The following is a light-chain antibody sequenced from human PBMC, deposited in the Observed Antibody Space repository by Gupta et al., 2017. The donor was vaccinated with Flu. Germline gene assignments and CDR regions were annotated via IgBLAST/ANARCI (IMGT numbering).Light chain of an antibody. J-gene: IGKJ1*01. Sequence: DIVMTQSPDSLAVSLGERATINCKSSQSVFYSSNNKNYLAWYQQKAGQPPKLVMKWASTREFGVPDRISGSGSETDFTLTINSLQAEDVAIYYCQQDDAIPLTFGQGTRVEI. CDR3: QQDDAIPLT. CDR2: WAS. CDR1: QSVFYSSNNKNY. V-gene: IGKV4-1*01.